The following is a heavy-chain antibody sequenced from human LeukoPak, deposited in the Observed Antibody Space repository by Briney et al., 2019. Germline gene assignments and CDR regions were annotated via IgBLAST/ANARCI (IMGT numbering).Heavy chain of an antibody. CDR2: MNPNSGNT. V-gene: IGHV1-8*01. CDR1: GYTFTSYD. Sequence: ASVKVSCKASGYTFTSYDINWVRQATGQGLEWMGWMNPNSGNTGYAQKFQGRVTMTRNTSISTAYVELSSLRSEDTAVYYCASFERYCSSTSCPHNYFDYWGQGTLVTVSS. D-gene: IGHD2-2*01. CDR3: ASFERYCSSTSCPHNYFDY. J-gene: IGHJ4*02.